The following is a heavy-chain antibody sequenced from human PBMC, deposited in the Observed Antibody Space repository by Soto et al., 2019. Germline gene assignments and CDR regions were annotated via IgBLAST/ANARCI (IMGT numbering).Heavy chain of an antibody. CDR3: ARCIQEDYYYGMDV. CDR1: GRTFSNYA. V-gene: IGHV1-18*01. CDR2: ISADNINT. Sequence: ASVKVSCKASGRTFSNYAFSWVRQAPGQGLEWMGRISADNINTKYAQKFRGRVTMTTDTSTSTVYMELRNLRSDDTAVYYCARCIQEDYYYGMDVWGQGTTVTVSS. J-gene: IGHJ6*02. D-gene: IGHD5-18*01.